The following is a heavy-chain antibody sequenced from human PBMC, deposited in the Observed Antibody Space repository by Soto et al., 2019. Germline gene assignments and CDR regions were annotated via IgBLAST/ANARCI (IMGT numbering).Heavy chain of an antibody. CDR3: AKTEKFNSASSGWANRCDY. Sequence: EVQLLESGGGLVQPGGSLRLSCAASGFTFSNYVMNWLRQAPGKGLEWVSSIRFSFSDTFYADYVKGRFTVPRDKSKNTLFLQMNSLTDEDTAVYYCAKTEKFNSASSGWANRCDYWGQGTLVTVSS. J-gene: IGHJ4*02. CDR1: GFTFSNYV. CDR2: IRFSFSDT. V-gene: IGHV3-23*01. D-gene: IGHD6-19*01.